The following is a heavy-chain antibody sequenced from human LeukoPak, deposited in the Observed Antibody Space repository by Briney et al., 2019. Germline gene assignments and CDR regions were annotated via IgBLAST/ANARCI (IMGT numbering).Heavy chain of an antibody. CDR1: GFTFSSYS. J-gene: IGHJ4*02. CDR2: ISSSSSYI. V-gene: IGHV3-21*01. CDR3: ARSPRSMIRGVTTHDY. Sequence: GGSLRLSCAASGFTFSSYSMNWVRQAPGKGLEWVSSISSSSSYIYYADSVKGRFTISRDNAKNSLYLQMNSLRAEDTAVYYCARSPRSMIRGVTTHDYWGQGTLATVSS. D-gene: IGHD3-10*01.